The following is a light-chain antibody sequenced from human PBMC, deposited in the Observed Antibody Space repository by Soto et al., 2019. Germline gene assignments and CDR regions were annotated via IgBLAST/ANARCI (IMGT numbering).Light chain of an antibody. V-gene: IGLV2-14*01. CDR1: SSVVGAYNY. Sequence: QSVLTQPASVSGSPGQSITISCTGTSSVVGAYNYVSWYQQHPGKAPKLMIYDVSNRPSGVSNRFSGSKSGNTASLTISGLQAEDEADYYCNSYTGTSTYVFGTGTKVTVL. CDR3: NSYTGTSTYV. J-gene: IGLJ1*01. CDR2: DVS.